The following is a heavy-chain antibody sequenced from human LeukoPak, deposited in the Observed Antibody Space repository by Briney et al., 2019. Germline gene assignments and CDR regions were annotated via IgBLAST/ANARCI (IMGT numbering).Heavy chain of an antibody. V-gene: IGHV3-30-3*01. CDR3: ARVTMDAFDI. Sequence: PGGSLRLSCAASGFTFSSYAMHWVRQAPGKGLEWVAVISYDGSNKYYADSVKGRFTISRDNSKNTLYLQMNSLRAEDTAVYYCARVTMDAFDIWGQGTMVTVSS. J-gene: IGHJ3*02. CDR2: ISYDGSNK. D-gene: IGHD3-10*01. CDR1: GFTFSSYA.